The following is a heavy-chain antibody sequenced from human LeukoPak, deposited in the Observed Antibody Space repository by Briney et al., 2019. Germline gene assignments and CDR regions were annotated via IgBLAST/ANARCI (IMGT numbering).Heavy chain of an antibody. Sequence: PGGSLRLSCAASGFTFDDYGMSWVRQAPGKGLEWVSGINWNGGSTGYADSVKGRFTISRDNAKNSLYLQMNSLRAEDTAVYYCARDLKGYYGSGSYYSRPDWYFDLWGRGTLVTVSS. CDR3: ARDLKGYYGSGSYYSRPDWYFDL. V-gene: IGHV3-20*04. CDR1: GFTFDDYG. CDR2: INWNGGST. D-gene: IGHD3-10*01. J-gene: IGHJ2*01.